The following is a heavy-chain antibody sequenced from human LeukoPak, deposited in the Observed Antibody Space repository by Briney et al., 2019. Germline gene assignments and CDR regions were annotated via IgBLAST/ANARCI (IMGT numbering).Heavy chain of an antibody. CDR2: INSDGSST. CDR1: GFTFSSYW. V-gene: IGHV3-74*01. D-gene: IGHD2-2*01. Sequence: GGSLRLSCAASGFTFSSYWMRWVRQAPGKGLVWVSRINSDGSSTIYADSVKGRFTISRDNAKNTLYLQMNSLRAEDTAVYYCAREYCSSTSCYFDYWGQGTLVTVSS. J-gene: IGHJ4*02. CDR3: AREYCSSTSCYFDY.